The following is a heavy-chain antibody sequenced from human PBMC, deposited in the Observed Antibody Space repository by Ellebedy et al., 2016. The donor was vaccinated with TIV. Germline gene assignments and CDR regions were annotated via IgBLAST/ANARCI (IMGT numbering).Heavy chain of an antibody. D-gene: IGHD6-19*01. CDR2: MFYSGST. CDR3: ATYSSGWKSDAFDI. Sequence: SETLSLXCTVSGASVSSSFYYWSWIRQPPGKGLEWIGYMFYSGSTKYNPSLKSRVTISIDTSKNHFSLRLSSVTAADTAVYYCATYSSGWKSDAFDIWGQGTVVTVSS. J-gene: IGHJ3*02. V-gene: IGHV4-61*03. CDR1: GASVSSSFYY.